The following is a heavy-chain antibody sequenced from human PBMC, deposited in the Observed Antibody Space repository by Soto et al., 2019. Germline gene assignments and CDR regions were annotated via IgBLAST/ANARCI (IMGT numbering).Heavy chain of an antibody. CDR3: ATAFSSSSYYFDY. V-gene: IGHV4-59*01. CDR2: IYYRGST. Sequence: QVPLQESGPGLVKPSETLSLTCTVSGGSISTYYWNWIRQPPGKGLEWIGYIYYRGSTNYNPSLKSRVTISVDTSKNQFSLKLSSVTAADTAVYYCATAFSSSSYYFDYWGQGTLVTVSS. J-gene: IGHJ4*02. D-gene: IGHD6-6*01. CDR1: GGSISTYY.